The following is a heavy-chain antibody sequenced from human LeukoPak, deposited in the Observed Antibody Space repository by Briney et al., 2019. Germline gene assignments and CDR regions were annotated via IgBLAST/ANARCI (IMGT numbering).Heavy chain of an antibody. V-gene: IGHV3-48*04. CDR2: ISSSGSTI. Sequence: PGGSLRLSCAASGFTFSTYSMNWVRQAPGKGLEWVSYISSSGSTIYYADSVKGRFTISRDNAKNSLYLQMNSLRAEDTAVYYCAMTTVTGLDYWGQGTLVTVSS. J-gene: IGHJ4*02. CDR1: GFTFSTYS. D-gene: IGHD4-17*01. CDR3: AMTTVTGLDY.